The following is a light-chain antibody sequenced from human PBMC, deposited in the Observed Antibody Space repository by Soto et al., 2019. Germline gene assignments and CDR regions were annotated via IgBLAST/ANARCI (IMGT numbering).Light chain of an antibody. CDR2: LAS. CDR1: QGISSY. CDR3: QYLNSFPLS. J-gene: IGKJ4*01. V-gene: IGKV1-9*01. Sequence: DIQLTQSPASLSASVGDRVTITCRASQGISSYLAWYQQKPGKAPKLLIYLASTLQSGVPSRVSGSGSGTDVSLTISSLQPEDVATYYCQYLNSFPLSFGGGTKVDIK.